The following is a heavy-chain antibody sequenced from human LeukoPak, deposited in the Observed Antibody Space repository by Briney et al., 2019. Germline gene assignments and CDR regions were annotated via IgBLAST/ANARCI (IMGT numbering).Heavy chain of an antibody. J-gene: IGHJ4*02. CDR1: GGPISRNSYY. CDR2: FYYSGTT. CDR3: AKGRSPKAPFDC. Sequence: PSETLSLTCTVSGGPISRNSYYWGWIRQSPGKGLEWVAIFYYSGTTFKNPSLKSRVTISVDPSQNQFSLNLKSVTAADTAVYFCAKGRSPKAPFDCWGQGTLVTVFS. V-gene: IGHV4-39*01.